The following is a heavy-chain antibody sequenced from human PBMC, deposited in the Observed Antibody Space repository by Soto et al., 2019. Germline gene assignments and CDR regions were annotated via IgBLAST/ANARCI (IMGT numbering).Heavy chain of an antibody. CDR1: VVSINRSCHA. CDR3: ARASYYDCCSDL. Sequence: TLSLACTLSVVSINRSCHALGWLRQSPWNGLDLIVYIDRIFSSYYNPSLQIRVTISVDRSKAKFYLTLTSVTSAETAVYFSARASYYDCCSDLWGPGPPVTVSS. D-gene: IGHD2-21*02. CDR2: IDRIFSS. V-gene: IGHV4-30-2*06. J-gene: IGHJ5*02.